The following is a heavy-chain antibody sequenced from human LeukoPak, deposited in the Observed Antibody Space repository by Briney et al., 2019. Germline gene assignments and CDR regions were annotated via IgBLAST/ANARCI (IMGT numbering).Heavy chain of an antibody. CDR2: IYYGGST. CDR3: ARHRIAARGSFDY. J-gene: IGHJ4*02. CDR1: GGSIGSSYYY. Sequence: SETLSLTCTVSGGSIGSSYYYWGWIRQPPGRGLEWIGSIYYGGSTYYNPSLKSRVTISEDTSKNQFSLKLNSVTAADTAVYYCARHRIAARGSFDYWGQGTLVTVSS. D-gene: IGHD6-6*01. V-gene: IGHV4-39*01.